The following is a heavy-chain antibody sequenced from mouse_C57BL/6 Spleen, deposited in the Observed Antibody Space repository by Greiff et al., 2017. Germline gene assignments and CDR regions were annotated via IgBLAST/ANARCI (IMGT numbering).Heavy chain of an antibody. CDR1: GYTFTDYE. V-gene: IGHV1-15*01. J-gene: IGHJ4*01. CDR3: TRWVSYYGNDYYAMDY. D-gene: IGHD2-10*01. CDR2: IDPETGGP. Sequence: VQLQQSGAELVRPGASVTLSCKASGYTFTDYEMHWVKQTPVHGLEWIGAIDPETGGPAYNQKFKGKAILTADKSSSTAYMELRSLTSEDSAVYYCTRWVSYYGNDYYAMDYWGQGTSVTVSS.